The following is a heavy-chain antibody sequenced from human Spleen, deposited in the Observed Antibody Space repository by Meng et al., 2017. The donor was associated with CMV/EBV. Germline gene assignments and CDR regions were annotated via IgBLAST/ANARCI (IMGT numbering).Heavy chain of an antibody. Sequence: GESLKISCAASGFTFSSYEMNWVRQAPGKGLEWVSYISSSGSTIYYADSVKGRFTISRDNAKNSLYLQMNSLRAEDTAVYYCAMILTSRTFPDATDWGQGTLVTVSS. CDR1: GFTFSSYE. D-gene: IGHD2-2*01. CDR3: AMILTSRTFPDATD. V-gene: IGHV3-48*03. J-gene: IGHJ4*02. CDR2: ISSSGSTI.